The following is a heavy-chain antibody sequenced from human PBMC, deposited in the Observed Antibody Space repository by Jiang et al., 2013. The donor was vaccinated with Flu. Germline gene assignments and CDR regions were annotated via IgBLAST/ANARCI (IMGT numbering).Heavy chain of an antibody. Sequence: VQLVESGGGLVQPGRSLRLSCAASGFTFDDYAMHWVRQAPGKGLEWVSGISWNSGSIGYADSVKGRFTISRDNAKNSLYLQMNSLRAEDTALYYCAKGVIGNYYACDYWGQGTLVTVSS. J-gene: IGHJ4*02. CDR1: GFTFDDYA. CDR2: ISWNSGSI. V-gene: IGHV3-9*01. D-gene: IGHD1-26*01. CDR3: AKGVIGNYYACDY.